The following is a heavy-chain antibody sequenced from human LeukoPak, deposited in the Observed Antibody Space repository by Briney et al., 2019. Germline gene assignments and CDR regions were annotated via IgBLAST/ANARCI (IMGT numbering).Heavy chain of an antibody. D-gene: IGHD3-10*01. CDR2: IWYDGSNK. CDR3: AKVSGSWF. J-gene: IGHJ4*02. V-gene: IGHV3-33*06. Sequence: GGSLRLSCAASGFTFTTYGMHWVRQVPGKGLEWVTVIWYDGSNKFYSDSVKGRFTISRDNSKNTLYLQMNGLRADDTAVYYCAKVSGSWFWGQGTLVTVSS. CDR1: GFTFTTYG.